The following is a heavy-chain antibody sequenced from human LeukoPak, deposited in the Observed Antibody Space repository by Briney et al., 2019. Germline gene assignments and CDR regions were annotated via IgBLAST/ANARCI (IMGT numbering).Heavy chain of an antibody. J-gene: IGHJ2*01. CDR1: GGSISSYY. V-gene: IGHV4-59*01. Sequence: SETLSLTCTVSGGSISSYYWSWIRQPPGRRLEWIGYTSYSGSTDYNPSLRRRVTMSVDTSKTQVSLKLSSVTAADTAVYYCGRRTSYDTLTGYTYWYFDLWGRGTLVTVSS. D-gene: IGHD3-9*01. CDR2: TSYSGST. CDR3: GRRTSYDTLTGYTYWYFDL.